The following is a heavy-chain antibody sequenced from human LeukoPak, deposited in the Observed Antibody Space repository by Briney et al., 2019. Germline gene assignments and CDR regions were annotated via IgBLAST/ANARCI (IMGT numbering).Heavy chain of an antibody. CDR1: GFTFGTYG. D-gene: IGHD3-22*01. CDR2: TWYDGSYK. V-gene: IGHV3-33*01. J-gene: IGHJ3*02. CDR3: ARSPPDYYDSSGYSRVGAFDI. Sequence: GMSLRLSCAASGFTFGTYGMHWVRQAPGKRLEWVAVTWYDGSYKYYGDAVKGRFTISRDNSKNTLYLQMASLRVEGTAVYYCARSPPDYYDSSGYSRVGAFDIWGQGTMVTVSS.